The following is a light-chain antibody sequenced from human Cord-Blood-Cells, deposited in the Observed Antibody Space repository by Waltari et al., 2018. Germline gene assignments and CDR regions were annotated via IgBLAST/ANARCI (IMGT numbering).Light chain of an antibody. Sequence: QSALTQPASVSGSPGQSITISCTGTSSDVGSYNLVSWYQQHPGKAPKLMIYEGSKRPSGVSTRFSGCKSGNTASLTISGLQAEDEADYYCCSYAGSRVFGGGTKLTVL. V-gene: IGLV2-23*01. CDR1: SSDVGSYNL. CDR3: CSYAGSRV. J-gene: IGLJ3*02. CDR2: EGS.